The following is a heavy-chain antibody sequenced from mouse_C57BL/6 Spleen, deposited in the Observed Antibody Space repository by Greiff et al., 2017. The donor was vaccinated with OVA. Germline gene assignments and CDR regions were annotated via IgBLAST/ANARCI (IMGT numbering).Heavy chain of an antibody. Sequence: QVHVKQSGAELVKPGASVKLSCKASGYTFTEYTIHWVKQRSGQGLEWIGWFYPGSGSIKYNEKFKDKATLTADKSSSTVYMELSRLTSEDSAVYFCARQRDYYGSSYGWYFDVWGTGTTVTVSS. CDR2: FYPGSGSI. V-gene: IGHV1-62-2*01. CDR1: GYTFTEYT. J-gene: IGHJ1*03. CDR3: ARQRDYYGSSYGWYFDV. D-gene: IGHD1-1*01.